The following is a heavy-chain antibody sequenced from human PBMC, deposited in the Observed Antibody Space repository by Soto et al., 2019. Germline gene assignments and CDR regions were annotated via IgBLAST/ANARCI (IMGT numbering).Heavy chain of an antibody. CDR3: NTDSYSSIIVVLFDY. J-gene: IGHJ4*01. V-gene: IGHV3-15*07. Sequence: GGALRLSCASSGFTFSNAWINWVRQXXGXXPGWVGRIKSKTDGRTPDNAAXVKGXXXXXXXDXKHMVYLQMNSLKTEDTGIYYCNTDSYSSIIVVLFDYWGHGTQVNVSS. CDR1: GFTFSNAW. D-gene: IGHD3-22*01. CDR2: IKSKTDGRTP.